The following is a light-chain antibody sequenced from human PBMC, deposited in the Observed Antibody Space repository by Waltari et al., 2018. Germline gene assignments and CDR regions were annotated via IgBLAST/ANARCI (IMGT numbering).Light chain of an antibody. V-gene: IGKV3-20*01. Sequence: EIVLTQSPGTLSLSPGESATLSCRARQSVSRWLAWYQQKPGQPPRLLNDGASSRATGIPDRFSGSGSGTDFSLTISRLEPEDFAVYYCQKYGTLPATFGQGTRVEVK. CDR1: QSVSRW. CDR2: GAS. CDR3: QKYGTLPAT. J-gene: IGKJ1*01.